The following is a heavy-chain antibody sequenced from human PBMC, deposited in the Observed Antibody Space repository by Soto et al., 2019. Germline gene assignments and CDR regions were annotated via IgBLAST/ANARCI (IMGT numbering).Heavy chain of an antibody. J-gene: IGHJ4*02. CDR2: IYYSGRS. Sequence: SETLSLTCAVSGYSISSGYYWGWVRQPPGKGLEWIGGIYYSGRSYYNPSLKSRVTMSVDTSKNQFSLTLNSVTAADAAVSYCARQRTTVVTQAYFDHWGQGTLVTVSS. CDR1: GYSISSGYY. CDR3: ARQRTTVVTQAYFDH. V-gene: IGHV4-38-2*01. D-gene: IGHD4-17*01.